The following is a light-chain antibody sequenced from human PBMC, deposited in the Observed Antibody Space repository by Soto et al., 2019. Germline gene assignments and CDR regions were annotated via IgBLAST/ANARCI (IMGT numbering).Light chain of an antibody. V-gene: IGKV3-20*01. Sequence: EIVLTQSPGTLSLSPGERATLSCRASQSISNSYLAWHQQKPGQAPRLLIYAASNRATGIPDRFSGSGSGTDFTLTINRLEPEDFAVYYCQQYGSSPRTFGQGTKVEIQ. CDR3: QQYGSSPRT. CDR1: QSISNSY. J-gene: IGKJ1*01. CDR2: AAS.